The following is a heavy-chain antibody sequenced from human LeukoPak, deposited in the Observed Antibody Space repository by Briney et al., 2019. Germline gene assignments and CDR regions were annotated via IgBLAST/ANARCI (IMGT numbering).Heavy chain of an antibody. J-gene: IGHJ4*02. V-gene: IGHV2-5*01. CDR3: AHSDSSGYYYGLFDY. D-gene: IGHD3-22*01. CDR2: IYWNDDK. CDR1: GFSLSTRGVG. Sequence: SGPTLVKPTQTLTLTCTFSGFSLSTRGVGVGWIRQPPGKALEWLALIYWNDDKRYSPSLKSRLTITKDTSKNQVVLTVTNMDPVDTATYYCAHSDSSGYYYGLFDYWGQGTLVTVSS.